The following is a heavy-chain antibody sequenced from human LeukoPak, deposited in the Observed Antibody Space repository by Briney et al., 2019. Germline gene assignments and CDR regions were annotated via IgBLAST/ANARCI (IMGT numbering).Heavy chain of an antibody. CDR2: MYYRGNT. D-gene: IGHD3-10*01. CDR1: GGSISSYY. CDR3: ARRLSARPYYYGSGSYGWFDP. J-gene: IGHJ5*02. V-gene: IGHV4-59*01. Sequence: PSETLSLTCTVSGGSISSYYWSWIRQPPGKGLEWIGYMYYRGNTNYDPSLKSRVTISIDTPNNQFSLKLSSVTAADTAVYYCARRLSARPYYYGSGSYGWFDPWGQGTLVTVSS.